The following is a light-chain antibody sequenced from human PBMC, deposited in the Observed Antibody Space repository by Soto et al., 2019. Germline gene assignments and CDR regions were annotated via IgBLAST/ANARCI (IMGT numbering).Light chain of an antibody. CDR1: QSVSSSY. CDR2: GAS. Sequence: EIVLTQSPGTLSLSPGERATLSCRASQSVSSSYLAWYQQKPGQAPRLLIYGASNRATGIPDRFSGSGSGTDFTLTISRLEPEDFAVYYCQRYGNSPWTFGQETKVDIK. CDR3: QRYGNSPWT. V-gene: IGKV3-20*01. J-gene: IGKJ1*01.